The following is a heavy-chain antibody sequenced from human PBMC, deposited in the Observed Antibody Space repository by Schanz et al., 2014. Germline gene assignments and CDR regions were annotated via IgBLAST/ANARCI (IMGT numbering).Heavy chain of an antibody. CDR1: GGSIRSGTYY. Sequence: QVQLQQWGAGLLKPSETLSLTCGVFGGSIRSGTYYWSWIRQPAGKALEWVGRVFPNGITNYNPCRITRVPNSLDSSTNQYSLTLTSLAAADTAVYYCARDTTWRLDLWGRGTLVTVSS. J-gene: IGHJ2*01. CDR2: VFPNGIT. CDR3: ARDTTWRLDL. D-gene: IGHD1-1*01. V-gene: IGHV4-61*02.